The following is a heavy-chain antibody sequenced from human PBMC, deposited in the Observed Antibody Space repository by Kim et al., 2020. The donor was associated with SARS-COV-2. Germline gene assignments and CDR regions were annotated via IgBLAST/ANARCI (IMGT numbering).Heavy chain of an antibody. CDR1: GFTFSSYA. CDR2: ISSNGGST. D-gene: IGHD6-19*01. V-gene: IGHV3-64D*09. CDR3: VLDSSGIYYYYGMDV. J-gene: IGHJ6*02. Sequence: GGSLRLSCSASGFTFSSYAMHWVRQAPGKGLEYVSAISSNGGSTYYADSVKGRFTISRDNSKNTLYLQMSSLRAEYTAVYYCVLDSSGIYYYYGMDVWGQGTTVTVSS.